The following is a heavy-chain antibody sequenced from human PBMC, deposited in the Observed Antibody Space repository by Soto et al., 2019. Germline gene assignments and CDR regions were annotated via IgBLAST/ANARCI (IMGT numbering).Heavy chain of an antibody. J-gene: IGHJ2*01. Sequence: EVQLVESGGGLVKPGGSLSLSCAASGFTFSSYSMNWVRQAPGKGLEWVSSISSSSSYIYYADSVKGRFTISRDNAKNSLYLQMNSLSAEDTAVYYCARDQVAGTRYFDLWGRGTLVTVSS. CDR2: ISSSSSYI. D-gene: IGHD6-19*01. V-gene: IGHV3-21*01. CDR1: GFTFSSYS. CDR3: ARDQVAGTRYFDL.